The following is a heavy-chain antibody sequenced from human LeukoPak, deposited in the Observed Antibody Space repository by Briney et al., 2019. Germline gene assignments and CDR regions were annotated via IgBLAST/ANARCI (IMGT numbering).Heavy chain of an antibody. Sequence: VASVKVSCKASGYTFTSYYMHWVRQAPGQGLEWMGIINPSGGSTSYAQKFQGRVTMTRDTSTSTVYMELSSLRSEDTAVYYCARPKQAYYYDSSGPNWFYPWGQGTLVTVSS. V-gene: IGHV1-46*03. D-gene: IGHD3-22*01. CDR2: INPSGGST. J-gene: IGHJ5*02. CDR1: GYTFTSYY. CDR3: ARPKQAYYYDSSGPNWFYP.